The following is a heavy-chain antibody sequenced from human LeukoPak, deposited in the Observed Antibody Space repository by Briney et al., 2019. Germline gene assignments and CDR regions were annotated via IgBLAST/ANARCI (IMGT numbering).Heavy chain of an antibody. V-gene: IGHV3-48*02. CDR1: GFIFSSYS. D-gene: IGHD5-12*01. CDR3: TREGFYSGNDR. Sequence: GGSLRLSCAASGFIFSSYSMNSVRQAPGKGLEWVSYINTRGTTTSYADSVKGRFTISRDSAKNSLYLQMNRLRDEDSDVYYGTREGFYSGNDRWGQGTLVTVSS. J-gene: IGHJ4*02. CDR2: INTRGTTT.